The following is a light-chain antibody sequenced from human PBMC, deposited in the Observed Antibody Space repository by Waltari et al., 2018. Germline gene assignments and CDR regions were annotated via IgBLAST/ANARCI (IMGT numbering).Light chain of an antibody. J-gene: IGLJ2*01. V-gene: IGLV2-23*01. Sequence: QSALTQPASVSWSPGQSITLPCTGNSSDVGRYNLVSWYQQHPGKAPKLMFYEGSKRPSGLPNRVAGSKSGNPAALTICRLQAEDVADYYCCTYAGSSTDVVFGGGNKLTAL. CDR2: EGS. CDR1: SSDVGRYNL. CDR3: CTYAGSSTDVV.